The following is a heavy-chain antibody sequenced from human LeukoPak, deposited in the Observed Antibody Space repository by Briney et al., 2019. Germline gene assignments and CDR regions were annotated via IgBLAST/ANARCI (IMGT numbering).Heavy chain of an antibody. V-gene: IGHV3-23*01. D-gene: IGHD3-22*01. CDR3: AKGALYYYDSSGDDAFDT. CDR1: GFTFSSYA. CDR2: ISGSGGST. J-gene: IGHJ3*02. Sequence: GGSLRLSCAASGFTFSSYAVSWVRQAPGKGLEWASAISGSGGSTYYADSVKGRFTISRDNSKNTLYLQMNSLRAEDTAVYYCAKGALYYYDSSGDDAFDTWGQGTMVTVSS.